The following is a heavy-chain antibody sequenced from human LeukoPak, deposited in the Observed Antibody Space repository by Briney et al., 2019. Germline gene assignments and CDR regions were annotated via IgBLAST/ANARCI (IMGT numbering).Heavy chain of an antibody. J-gene: IGHJ4*02. CDR1: GFTFTNYG. CDR2: FGSGGNT. V-gene: IGHV3-23*01. Sequence: PGGSPRLSCTASGFTFTNYGMTCVRRAPGKGLEWVSTFGSGGNTYYADSVKGRFTISKDTSKNTLFLQMNTLRVEDTAMYYYAKRGIRGTYDFDSWGQGTLVTVSS. D-gene: IGHD1-26*01. CDR3: AKRGIRGTYDFDS.